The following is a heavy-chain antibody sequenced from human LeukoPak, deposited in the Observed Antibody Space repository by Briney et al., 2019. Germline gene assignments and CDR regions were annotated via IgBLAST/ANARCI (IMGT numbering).Heavy chain of an antibody. Sequence: GGSLRLSCAASGFTFSSYAMSWVRQAPGKGLEWVSAISGSGGSTYYADSAKGRFTISRDNSKNTLYLQMNSLRAEDTAVYYCATSYCSGGSCYPQYFQHWGQGTLVTVSS. CDR3: ATSYCSGGSCYPQYFQH. V-gene: IGHV3-23*01. D-gene: IGHD2-15*01. CDR2: ISGSGGST. J-gene: IGHJ1*01. CDR1: GFTFSSYA.